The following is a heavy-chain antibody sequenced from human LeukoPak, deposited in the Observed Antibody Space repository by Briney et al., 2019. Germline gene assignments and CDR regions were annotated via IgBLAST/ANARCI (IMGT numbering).Heavy chain of an antibody. V-gene: IGHV3-9*01. D-gene: IGHD2/OR15-2a*01. CDR1: GFTFDDYA. CDR2: ISWNSGSI. Sequence: GGSLRLSCAASGFTFDDYAMHWVRQAPGKGLEWVSGISWNSGSIGYADSVKGRFTISRDNSKNTLYLQMNSLRAEDTAVYYCAKGPLSHFDYWGQGTLVTVSS. J-gene: IGHJ4*02. CDR3: AKGPLSHFDY.